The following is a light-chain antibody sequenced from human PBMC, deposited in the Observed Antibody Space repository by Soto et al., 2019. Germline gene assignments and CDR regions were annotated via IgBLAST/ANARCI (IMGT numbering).Light chain of an antibody. V-gene: IGLV7-43*01. CDR1: TGAVTSDYY. J-gene: IGLJ3*02. CDR2: RTN. Sequence: QTVVTQEPSLTVSPGGTVTLTCALTTGAVTSDYYPNWFQRKPGQALRTLIYRTNNKHSWTPAQFSGSHLGGKAALTLSGVQPEDEADYYRVLLCSGEGVYGGGTKRTVL. CDR3: VLLCSGEGV.